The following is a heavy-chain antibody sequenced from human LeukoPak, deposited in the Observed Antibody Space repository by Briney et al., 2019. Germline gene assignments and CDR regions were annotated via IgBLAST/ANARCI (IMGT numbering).Heavy chain of an antibody. J-gene: IGHJ6*02. CDR1: GGSISSYY. V-gene: IGHV4-4*07. CDR2: IYTSGST. Sequence: SETLSLTCTVSGGSISSYYWSWIRQPAGKGLEWIGRIYTSGSTNYNPSLKSRVTMSVDTSKNQSSLKLSSVTAADTAVYYCARDFCSSTSCYRYSYYYGMDVWGQGTTVTVSS. CDR3: ARDFCSSTSCYRYSYYYGMDV. D-gene: IGHD2-2*02.